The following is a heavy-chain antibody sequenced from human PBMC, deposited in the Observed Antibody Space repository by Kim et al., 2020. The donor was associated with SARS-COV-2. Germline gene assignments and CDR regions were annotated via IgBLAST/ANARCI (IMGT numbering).Heavy chain of an antibody. CDR1: GFTFSSYW. Sequence: GGSLRLSCAASGFTFSSYWMHWVRQAPGKGLVWVSRINSDGSSTSYADSVKGRFTISRDNAKNMLYLQMNSLRAEDTAVYYCARAGPIYNWNDVGYFDYWGQGTLVTVSS. CDR2: INSDGSST. CDR3: ARAGPIYNWNDVGYFDY. J-gene: IGHJ4*02. D-gene: IGHD1-20*01. V-gene: IGHV3-74*01.